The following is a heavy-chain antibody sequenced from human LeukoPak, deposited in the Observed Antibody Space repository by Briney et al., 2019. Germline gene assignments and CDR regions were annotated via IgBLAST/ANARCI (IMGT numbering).Heavy chain of an antibody. J-gene: IGHJ4*02. CDR2: ISSSSSYI. V-gene: IGHV3-21*01. CDR1: GFTLNSHN. Sequence: GSLRLSFAASGFTLNSHNVKLVPQAPRKGPELVSSISSSSSYIYYADSVKGRFTISRDNAKNSLYLQMNSLRAEDTAVYYCAKDPHGYSSHFDYWGQGTLVTVSS. CDR3: AKDPHGYSSHFDY. D-gene: IGHD5-18*01.